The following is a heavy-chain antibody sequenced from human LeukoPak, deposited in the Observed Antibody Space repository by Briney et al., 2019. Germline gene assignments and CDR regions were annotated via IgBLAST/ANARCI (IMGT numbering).Heavy chain of an antibody. CDR3: ARQIVLMVYAIRYFDY. Sequence: SETLSPTCTVSGGSISSSSYYWGWIRQPPGKGLEWIGSIYYSGSTYYNPSLKSRVTISVDTSKNQFSLKLSSVTAADTAVYYCARQIVLMVYAIRYFDYWGQGTLVTVSS. J-gene: IGHJ4*02. CDR2: IYYSGST. D-gene: IGHD2-8*01. V-gene: IGHV4-39*01. CDR1: GGSISSSSYY.